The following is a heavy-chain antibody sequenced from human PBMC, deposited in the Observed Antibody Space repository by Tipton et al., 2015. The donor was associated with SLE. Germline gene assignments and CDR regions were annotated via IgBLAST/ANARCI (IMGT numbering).Heavy chain of an antibody. CDR2: XNTNTGNP. J-gene: IGHJ4*02. D-gene: IGHD6-13*01. Sequence: QVQLVQSGSEFKKPGASVKXXXKASGYTFTSYAMNXXXQAPGQGLXWLGWXNTNTGNPTYAQGFTGRFVFSLDTSVSTAYLQISNLKAEDTXVYYCASSSXXIAAEEDYFDYWGQGTLVXXSS. CDR1: GYTFTSYA. CDR3: ASSSXXIAAEEDYFDY. V-gene: IGHV7-4-1*02.